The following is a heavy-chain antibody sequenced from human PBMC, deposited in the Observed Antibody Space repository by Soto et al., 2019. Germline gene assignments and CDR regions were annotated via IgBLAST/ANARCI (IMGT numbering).Heavy chain of an antibody. J-gene: IGHJ3*01. Sequence: GGSLRLSCAASGFTFSSYAMRWVRQAPGKGLEWVSGISGSGGSTYYADSVKGRFTISRDNSKNTLYLQMNSLRAEDTAVYYCAKPLWLHDAFDFWGQGTMVTVSS. V-gene: IGHV3-23*01. D-gene: IGHD5-12*01. CDR2: ISGSGGST. CDR3: AKPLWLHDAFDF. CDR1: GFTFSSYA.